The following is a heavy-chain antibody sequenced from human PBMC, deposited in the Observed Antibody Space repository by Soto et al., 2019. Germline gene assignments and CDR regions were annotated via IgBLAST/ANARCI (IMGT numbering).Heavy chain of an antibody. J-gene: IGHJ4*02. Sequence: ESGGGLVQPGGSLRLSCAASGFTFSSYSMNWVRQAPGKGLEWVSYISSSSSTIYYADSVKGRFTISRDNAKNSLYLQMNSLRAEDTAVYYCAREAFPMVRGVTGGGHFDYWGQGTLVTVSS. D-gene: IGHD3-10*01. CDR1: GFTFSSYS. CDR3: AREAFPMVRGVTGGGHFDY. CDR2: ISSSSSTI. V-gene: IGHV3-48*01.